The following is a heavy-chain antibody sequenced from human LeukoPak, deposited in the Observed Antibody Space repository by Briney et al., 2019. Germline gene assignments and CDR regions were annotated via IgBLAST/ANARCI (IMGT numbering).Heavy chain of an antibody. V-gene: IGHV4-34*01. CDR3: ARGLAVSIYYFDY. CDR2: INHSGST. CDR1: GGSFSGYH. J-gene: IGHJ4*02. Sequence: SETLSLTCAVYGGSFSGYHWSWIRQPPGKGLEWIGEINHSGSTNYNPSLKSRVTISVDTSKNQFSLKLSSVTAADTAVYYCARGLAVSIYYFDYWGQGTLVTVSS. D-gene: IGHD3-16*02.